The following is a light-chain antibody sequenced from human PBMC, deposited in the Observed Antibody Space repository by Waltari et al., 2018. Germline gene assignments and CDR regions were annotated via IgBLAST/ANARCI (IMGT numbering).Light chain of an antibody. CDR3: HSRDTSSTRV. CDR1: SPRSYY. V-gene: IGLV3-19*01. Sequence: SSELTQDPAVSVALGQTVRITCQGDSPRSYYASWYQQRPGQAPILVLYGQNNRPSGIPDRFSGSISGNTASLTITGAQAEDEADYYCHSRDTSSTRVFGGGTRLTV. J-gene: IGLJ2*01. CDR2: GQN.